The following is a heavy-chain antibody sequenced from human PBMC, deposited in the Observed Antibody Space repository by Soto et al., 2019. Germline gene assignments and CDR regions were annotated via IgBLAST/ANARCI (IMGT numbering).Heavy chain of an antibody. D-gene: IGHD2-2*01. V-gene: IGHV4-59*01. J-gene: IGHJ5*02. CDR3: ARDLGFCSSTSCYPWFDP. CDR1: GGSISSFY. CDR2: IYYSGST. Sequence: QVQLQESGPGLVKPSETLSLTCTVSGGSISSFYWSWIRQPPGKGLEWIGYIYYSGSTNYNPPLKSRVTIAVDTSKNQCSLNLRSVTAADTAMYYCARDLGFCSSTSCYPWFDPWGQGTLVTVSS.